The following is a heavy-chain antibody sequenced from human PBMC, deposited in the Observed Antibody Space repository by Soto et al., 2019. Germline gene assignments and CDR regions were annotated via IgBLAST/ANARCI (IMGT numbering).Heavy chain of an antibody. Sequence: ASVKVSCKASGYTFTGYYMHWVRQAPGQGLEWMGWINPNSGGTNYAQKFQGWVTMTRDTSISTAYMELSRLRSDDTAVYYCARGNHVGPNWYFDLWGRGTLVTVSS. J-gene: IGHJ2*01. CDR1: GYTFTGYY. CDR2: INPNSGGT. D-gene: IGHD1-26*01. CDR3: ARGNHVGPNWYFDL. V-gene: IGHV1-2*04.